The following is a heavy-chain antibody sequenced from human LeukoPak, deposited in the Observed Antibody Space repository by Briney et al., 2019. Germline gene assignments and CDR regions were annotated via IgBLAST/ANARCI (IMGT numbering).Heavy chain of an antibody. CDR1: GYTFTSYY. Sequence: GASVKVSCKASGYTFTSYYMHWVRQAPGQGLEWMGIINPSGGSTSYAQKFQGRVTMTRDMSTSTVYMELSSLRSEDTAVYYCARDKIEYSSSSAIDYWGQGTLVTVSS. J-gene: IGHJ4*02. CDR2: INPSGGST. V-gene: IGHV1-46*01. CDR3: ARDKIEYSSSSAIDY. D-gene: IGHD6-6*01.